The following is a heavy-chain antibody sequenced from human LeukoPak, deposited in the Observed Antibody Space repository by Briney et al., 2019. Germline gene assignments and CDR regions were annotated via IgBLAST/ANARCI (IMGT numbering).Heavy chain of an antibody. D-gene: IGHD4-17*01. CDR3: ARDTINDYGDYEHAFDI. CDR2: INPNSGGT. J-gene: IGHJ3*02. Sequence: ASVKVSCKASGYTFTDYYIHWVRQAPGQGLEWMGWINPNSGGTNYAQKFQGRVTMTRDTSISTAYMELSRLRSDDTAVYYCARDTINDYGDYEHAFDIWGQGTMVTVSS. V-gene: IGHV1-2*02. CDR1: GYTFTDYY.